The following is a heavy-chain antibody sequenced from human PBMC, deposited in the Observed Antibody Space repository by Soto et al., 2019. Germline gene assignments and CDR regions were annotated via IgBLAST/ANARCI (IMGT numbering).Heavy chain of an antibody. D-gene: IGHD3-3*01. Sequence: GGSLRLSCAASGFTFSSYAMSWVRQAPGKGLEWVSAISGSGGSTYYADSVKGRFTISRDNSKNTLYLQMNSLRAEDTAVYYCAKEIFGVVIMRGYFDYWGQGTLVTVSS. CDR3: AKEIFGVVIMRGYFDY. J-gene: IGHJ4*02. CDR1: GFTFSSYA. CDR2: ISGSGGST. V-gene: IGHV3-23*01.